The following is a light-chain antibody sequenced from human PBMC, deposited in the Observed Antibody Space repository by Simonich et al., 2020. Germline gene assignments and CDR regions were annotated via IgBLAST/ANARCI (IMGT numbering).Light chain of an antibody. J-gene: IGKJ2*01. V-gene: IGKV2-28*01. CDR2: LGS. CDR1: QSLLHSNGYNY. CDR3: MQALQTPYT. Sequence: DIVMTQSPLSLPVTPGEPASISCRSSQSLLHSNGYNYLDVYLQKPGQSPQLLIYLGSNRASGVPDMFSGSGSGTDFTLKISRVEAEDVGVYYCMQALQTPYTFGQGTKLEIK.